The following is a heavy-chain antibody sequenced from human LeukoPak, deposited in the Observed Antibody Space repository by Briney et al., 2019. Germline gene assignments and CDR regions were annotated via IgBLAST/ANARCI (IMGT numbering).Heavy chain of an antibody. D-gene: IGHD4-17*01. CDR3: ARDRDYAFDY. Sequence: GGSLRLSCAASGFTISSYSMNWVRQAPGKGLEWLSYIDSETYGNTIYYPHTVKGRFTISRDNAKNSLYLQMDGLRNEDTAVYYCARDRDYAFDYWGQGTLVTVSS. CDR1: GFTISSYS. CDR2: IDSETYGNTI. V-gene: IGHV3-48*02. J-gene: IGHJ4*02.